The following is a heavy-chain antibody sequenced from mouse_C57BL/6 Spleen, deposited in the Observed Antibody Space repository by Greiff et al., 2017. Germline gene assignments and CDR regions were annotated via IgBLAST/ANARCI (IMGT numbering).Heavy chain of an antibody. CDR3: ADIYYDYEFAY. D-gene: IGHD2-4*01. V-gene: IGHV1-82*01. CDR1: GYAFSSSW. Sequence: VHLVESGPELVKPGASVKISCKASGYAFSSSWMNWVKQRPGKGLEWIGRIYPGDGDTNYNGKFKGKATLTADKSSSTAYMQLSSLTSEDSAVYFCADIYYDYEFAYWGQGTLVTVSA. CDR2: IYPGDGDT. J-gene: IGHJ3*01.